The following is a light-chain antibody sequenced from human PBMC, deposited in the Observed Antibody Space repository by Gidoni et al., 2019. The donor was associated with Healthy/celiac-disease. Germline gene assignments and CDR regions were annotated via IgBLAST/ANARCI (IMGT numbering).Light chain of an antibody. CDR1: RSVNNF. V-gene: IGKV3-15*01. CDR2: GAS. Sequence: EIVMTQSPATLSVSPGERATLSCRASRSVNNFLAWYQQKPGQAPRLVVYGASTRATGVPARFSGSGSETKFTLTISNLQSEDFAVYYYQRCNNMYTFGQGTKLEIK. CDR3: QRCNNMYT. J-gene: IGKJ2*01.